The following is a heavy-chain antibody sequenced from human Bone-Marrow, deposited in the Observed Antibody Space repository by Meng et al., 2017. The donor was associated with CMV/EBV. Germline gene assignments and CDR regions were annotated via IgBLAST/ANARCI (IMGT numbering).Heavy chain of an antibody. Sequence: QITLKESGPTLVIPTQTLTLTCTFSGFSLSTSGVGVGWIRQPPGKSLEWLALIYWNDDKRYSPSLRSRLTITKDTSKNQVVLTMTNMDPVDTATYYCAHRGGEIYFDFWGQGTLVTVSS. CDR3: AHRGGEIYFDF. V-gene: IGHV2-5*01. CDR2: IYWNDDK. CDR1: GFSLSTSGVG. J-gene: IGHJ4*02. D-gene: IGHD3-16*01.